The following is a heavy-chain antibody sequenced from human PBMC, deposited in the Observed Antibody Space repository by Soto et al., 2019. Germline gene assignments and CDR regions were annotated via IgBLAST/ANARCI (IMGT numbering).Heavy chain of an antibody. Sequence: ASVKVSCKASGYTFTGYYMHWVRQAPGQGXEWMGWINPNSGGTNYAQKFQGRVTMTRDTSISTAYMEPSRLRSDDTAVYYCARDQVEYCSSTSCYIWFDPWGQGTLVTVSS. CDR1: GYTFTGYY. CDR3: ARDQVEYCSSTSCYIWFDP. V-gene: IGHV1-2*02. J-gene: IGHJ5*02. D-gene: IGHD2-2*02. CDR2: INPNSGGT.